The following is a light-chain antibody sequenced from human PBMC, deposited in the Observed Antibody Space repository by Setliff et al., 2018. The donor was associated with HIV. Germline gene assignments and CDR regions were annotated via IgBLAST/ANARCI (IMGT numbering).Light chain of an antibody. Sequence: QSALAQTASASGSPGQSVTISCTGTSSDVGDYNYVAWYQQHPGKAPKLMIYEVTRRPSGVPDRFSGSKSGNTASLTVSGLQAEDEADYFCCSYTSSNSYVFGTGTKVTVL. CDR2: EVT. CDR3: CSYTSSNSYV. V-gene: IGLV2-8*01. CDR1: SSDVGDYNY. J-gene: IGLJ1*01.